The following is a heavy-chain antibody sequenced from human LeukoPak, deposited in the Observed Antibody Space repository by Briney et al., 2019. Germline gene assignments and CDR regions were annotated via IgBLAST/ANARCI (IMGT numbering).Heavy chain of an antibody. CDR3: ARRRHCGYFGRWFDP. CDR2: ISPGDSET. J-gene: IGHJ5*02. V-gene: IGHV5-51*01. CDR1: GYSFSTYW. Sequence: GESLKISCKGSGYSFSTYWIAWVRQMPGKGLEWMEIISPGDSETRYRPSFQGQGTISADKSISTAYLQWSSLKASDTAIYYCARRRHCGYFGRWFDPWGQGTLVTVSS. D-gene: IGHD3-10*01.